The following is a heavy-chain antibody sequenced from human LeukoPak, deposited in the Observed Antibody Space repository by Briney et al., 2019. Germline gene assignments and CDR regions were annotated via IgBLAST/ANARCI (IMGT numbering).Heavy chain of an antibody. CDR1: GGSISSYY. CDR3: ARGLTMVRGAMFEFDP. V-gene: IGHV4-59*01. J-gene: IGHJ5*02. D-gene: IGHD3-10*01. CDR2: IYYSGST. Sequence: PSETLSLTCTVSGGSISSYYWSWIRQPPGKGLEWIGYIYYSGSTNYNPSLKSRVTISVDTSKNQFSLKLSSVTAADTAVYYCARGLTMVRGAMFEFDPWGQGTLVTVSS.